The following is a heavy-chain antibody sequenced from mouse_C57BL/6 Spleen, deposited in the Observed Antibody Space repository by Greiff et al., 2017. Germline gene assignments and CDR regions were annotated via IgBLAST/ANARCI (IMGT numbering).Heavy chain of an antibody. CDR2: IDPSDSYT. Sequence: QVQLQQPGAELVMPGASVKLSCKASGYTFTSYWMHWVKQRPGQGLEWIGEIDPSDSYTNYNQKFKGKSTLTVDKSSSTAYMQLSSLTSEDSAVYYCANWDEAMDYWGQGTSVTVSS. CDR1: GYTFTSYW. J-gene: IGHJ4*01. CDR3: ANWDEAMDY. V-gene: IGHV1-69*01. D-gene: IGHD4-1*01.